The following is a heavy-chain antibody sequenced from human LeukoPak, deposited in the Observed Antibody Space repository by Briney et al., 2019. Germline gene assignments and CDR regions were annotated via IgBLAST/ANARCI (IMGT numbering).Heavy chain of an antibody. V-gene: IGHV3-21*01. CDR1: GFTFSSYS. J-gene: IGHJ4*02. CDR2: ISSSSSYI. Sequence: GGSLRLSCAASGFTFSSYSMNWVRQAPGKGLEWVSSISSSSSYIYYADSVKGRFTISRDNAKNSLYLQMNSLRGEDTAVYYCAREGGYSSSWNYFDYWGQGTLVTVSS. CDR3: AREGGYSSSWNYFDY. D-gene: IGHD6-13*01.